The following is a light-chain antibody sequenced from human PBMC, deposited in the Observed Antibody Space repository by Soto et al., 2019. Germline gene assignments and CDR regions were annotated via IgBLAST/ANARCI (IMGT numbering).Light chain of an antibody. Sequence: EIVMTQSPATLSVPSAERANLSCRASQSVNTHLAWYQQKPGQAPRLLIYGACTRASGIPARLSGSGSGTEVTLLVSSLHSEDFAVYSCQHSNDYSFPFGRGTILEIK. CDR3: QHSNDYSFP. CDR1: QSVNTH. V-gene: IGKV3-15*01. CDR2: GAC. J-gene: IGKJ3*01.